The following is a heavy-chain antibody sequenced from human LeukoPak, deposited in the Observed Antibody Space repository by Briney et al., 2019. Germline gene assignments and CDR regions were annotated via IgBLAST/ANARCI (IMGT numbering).Heavy chain of an antibody. V-gene: IGHV4-39*07. Sequence: PSETLSLTCTVSDGSINWGWIRQPPGEGLEWIGSMSYSGSTFYNPSLKSRVTMSVDKSNNQFSLKLSSVTAEDTAVYYCARDLWFGHDGDYWGQGTLVTVSS. J-gene: IGHJ4*02. CDR3: ARDLWFGHDGDY. D-gene: IGHD3-10*01. CDR2: MSYSGST. CDR1: DGSIN.